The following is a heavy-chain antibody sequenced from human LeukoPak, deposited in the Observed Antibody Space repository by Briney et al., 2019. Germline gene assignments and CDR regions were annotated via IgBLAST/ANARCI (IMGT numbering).Heavy chain of an antibody. CDR2: FDPEDGET. Sequence: ASVKVSCKVSGYTLTELSMHWVRQAPGKGLEWMGGFDPEDGETIYARKFQGRVTMTEDTSTDTAYMELSSLRSEDTAVYYCATSYCSSTSCPFDYWGQGTLVTVSS. CDR3: ATSYCSSTSCPFDY. CDR1: GYTLTELS. V-gene: IGHV1-24*01. J-gene: IGHJ4*02. D-gene: IGHD2-2*01.